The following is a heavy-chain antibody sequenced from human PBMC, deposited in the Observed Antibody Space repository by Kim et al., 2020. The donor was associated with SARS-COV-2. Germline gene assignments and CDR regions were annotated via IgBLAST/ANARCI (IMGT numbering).Heavy chain of an antibody. CDR3: ARYPPPSGRSGSYFDD. J-gene: IGHJ4*02. CDR2: ISSSSSYI. V-gene: IGHV3-21*01. Sequence: GGSLRLSCAASGFTFSSYSMNWVRQAPGKGLEWVSSISSSSSYIYYADSVKGRFTISRDNAKNSLYLQMNSLRAEDTAVYYCARYPPPSGRSGSYFDDWGQGTLVTVSS. CDR1: GFTFSSYS. D-gene: IGHD1-26*01.